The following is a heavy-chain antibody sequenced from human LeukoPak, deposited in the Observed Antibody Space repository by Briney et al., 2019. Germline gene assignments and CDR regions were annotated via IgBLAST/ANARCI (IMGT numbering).Heavy chain of an antibody. J-gene: IGHJ4*02. CDR2: LNEDGGYT. D-gene: IGHD2-15*01. CDR3: ARDFRCSGGSCPLFDS. CDR1: GFTFSLYA. V-gene: IGHV3-23*01. Sequence: PGGSLRLSCAASGFTFSLYAMSWVRQAPGKGLVWVSGLNEDGGYTYYADSVKGRFTISRDNSENTLHLQMRSLRAEDTAIYYCARDFRCSGGSCPLFDSWGQGTLVTVSS.